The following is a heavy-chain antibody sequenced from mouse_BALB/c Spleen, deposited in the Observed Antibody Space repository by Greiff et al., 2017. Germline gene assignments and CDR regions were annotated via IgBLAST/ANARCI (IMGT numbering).Heavy chain of an antibody. J-gene: IGHJ2*01. CDR2: IDPENGDT. V-gene: IGHV14-4*02. D-gene: IGHD1-2*01. CDR3: NAPRGDYGYPY. CDR1: GFNIKDYY. Sequence: EVKLVESGAELVRSGASVKLSCTASGFNIKDYYMHWVKQRPEQGLEWIGWIDPENGDTEYAPKFQGKATMTADTSSNTAYLQLSSLTSEDTAVYYCNAPRGDYGYPYWGQGTTLTVSS.